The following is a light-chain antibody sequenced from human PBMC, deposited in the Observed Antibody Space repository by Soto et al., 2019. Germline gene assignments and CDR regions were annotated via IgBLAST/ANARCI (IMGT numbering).Light chain of an antibody. CDR3: SSYTNSSTLVG. Sequence: QSALTQPASVSGSPGQSITISCTGTSSDVGGYNFVSWYQHHPGKAPKPIIYEVSNRPSGVSKRFSASKSGNTASLTISGLQAEDEADYYCSSYTNSSTLVGFGGGTKLTVL. J-gene: IGLJ2*01. CDR2: EVS. CDR1: SSDVGGYNF. V-gene: IGLV2-14*01.